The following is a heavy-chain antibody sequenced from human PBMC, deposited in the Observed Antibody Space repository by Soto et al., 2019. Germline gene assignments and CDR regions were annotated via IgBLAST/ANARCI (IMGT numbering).Heavy chain of an antibody. D-gene: IGHD3-3*01. CDR3: ARETDDFWSGSSPGDY. J-gene: IGHJ4*02. Sequence: GASVKVSCKASGYTFTSYGISWVRQAPGQGLEWMGWISAYNGNTNYAQKLQGRVTMTTDTSTSTAYMELRSLRSDDTAVYYCARETDDFWSGSSPGDYWGQGTLVTAPQ. CDR1: GYTFTSYG. V-gene: IGHV1-18*01. CDR2: ISAYNGNT.